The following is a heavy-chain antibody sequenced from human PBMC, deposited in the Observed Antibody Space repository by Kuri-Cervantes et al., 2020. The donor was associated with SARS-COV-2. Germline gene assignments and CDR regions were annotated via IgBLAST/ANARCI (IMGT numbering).Heavy chain of an antibody. CDR3: ARDRSFTPDY. Sequence: GESLKISCAASGFTFSSYWMSWVRQAPGKGLEWVANIKQDGSEKYYVDSVKGRFTISRDNAKNSRYLQMNSLRAEDTAVYYCARDRSFTPDYWGQGTLVTVSS. V-gene: IGHV3-7*01. J-gene: IGHJ4*02. D-gene: IGHD3-10*01. CDR2: IKQDGSEK. CDR1: GFTFSSYW.